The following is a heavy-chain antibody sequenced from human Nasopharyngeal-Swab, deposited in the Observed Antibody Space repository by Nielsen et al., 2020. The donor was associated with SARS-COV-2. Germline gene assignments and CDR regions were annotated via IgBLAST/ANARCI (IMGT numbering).Heavy chain of an antibody. V-gene: IGHV1-46*01. CDR3: ARANYCRVGTCYGLTHNWFDP. J-gene: IGHJ5*02. D-gene: IGHD2-15*01. CDR2: IFSRSDTT. Sequence: ASVKVSCKASGYALTNYHVHWVRQAPGQGLEWMGLIFSRSDTTSLAHIFKGRVTMTWDTSTSTAYMELRSLRSDDTAVYYCARANYCRVGTCYGLTHNWFDPWGQGTPVTVSS. CDR1: GYALTNYH.